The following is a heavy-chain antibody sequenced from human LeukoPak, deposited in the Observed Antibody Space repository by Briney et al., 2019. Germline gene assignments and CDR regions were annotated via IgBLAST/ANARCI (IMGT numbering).Heavy chain of an antibody. CDR2: ISGDVVWT. CDR1: GFTFDDYA. J-gene: IGHJ4*02. D-gene: IGHD3-22*01. Sequence: GGSLRLSCAASGFTFDDYAMHWVRHAPGKGLLWVSLISGDVVWTYYADSLKGRFTISRDNSKNSLYLQMNSLTTEDTALYYCAKDGGGGYSSTYFFDTWGQGTLVTVSS. V-gene: IGHV3-43*02. CDR3: AKDGGGGYSSTYFFDT.